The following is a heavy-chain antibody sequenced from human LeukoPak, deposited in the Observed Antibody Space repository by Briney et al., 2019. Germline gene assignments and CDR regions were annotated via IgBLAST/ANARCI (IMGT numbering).Heavy chain of an antibody. CDR3: ARGRQWLVPFDC. J-gene: IGHJ4*02. CDR1: GFTFTSYE. D-gene: IGHD6-19*01. CDR2: ISSTGNTI. Sequence: PGGSLRLSCAASGFTFTSYEMNWVRQAPGKGLEWVSYISSTGNTIYYADSVKGRFTISRDNAKNSLYLQMNSLRADDTAVYYCARGRQWLVPFDCWGQGTLVTVSS. V-gene: IGHV3-48*03.